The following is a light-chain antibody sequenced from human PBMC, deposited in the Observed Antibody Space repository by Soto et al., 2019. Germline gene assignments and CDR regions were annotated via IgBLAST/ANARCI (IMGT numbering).Light chain of an antibody. CDR2: DAS. CDR1: QSISSW. CDR3: LQASTFPRT. V-gene: IGKV1-5*01. J-gene: IGKJ1*01. Sequence: DIQMTQSPSTLSASVVDRVTITCLASQSISSWLAWYQQKPGKAPKLLIYDASSLVRETPSRFSGSGSGTDFLLTINNLQPEDFATYYCLQASTFPRTCGQGTKGDIK.